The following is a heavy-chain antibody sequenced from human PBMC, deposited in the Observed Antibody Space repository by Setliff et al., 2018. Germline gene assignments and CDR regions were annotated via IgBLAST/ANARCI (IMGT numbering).Heavy chain of an antibody. V-gene: IGHV4-59*01. CDR1: GVSISNYY. CDR3: ARLSWDGLRYHGLDV. J-gene: IGHJ6*02. Sequence: PSETLSLTCNVSGVSISNYYWSWIRQPPGKGLECIGYIQKSGGTNYYPSLKSRVTISVDTSTNQFSLKLRSVTAADTAVYYCARLSWDGLRYHGLDVWGQGTTVTVSS. CDR2: IQKSGGT. D-gene: IGHD3-10*01.